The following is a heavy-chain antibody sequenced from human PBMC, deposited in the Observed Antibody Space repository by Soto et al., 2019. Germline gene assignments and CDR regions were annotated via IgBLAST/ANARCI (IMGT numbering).Heavy chain of an antibody. Sequence: SVKVSCKASGGTFSSYAISWVRQAPGQGLEWMGGIIPIFGTANYAQKFQGRVTITADESTSTAYMELSSLRSEDTAVYYCARGFDGSLPYYYYGMDVWGQGNTVTVSS. CDR3: ARGFDGSLPYYYYGMDV. CDR2: IIPIFGTA. V-gene: IGHV1-69*13. J-gene: IGHJ6*02. CDR1: GGTFSSYA. D-gene: IGHD1-26*01.